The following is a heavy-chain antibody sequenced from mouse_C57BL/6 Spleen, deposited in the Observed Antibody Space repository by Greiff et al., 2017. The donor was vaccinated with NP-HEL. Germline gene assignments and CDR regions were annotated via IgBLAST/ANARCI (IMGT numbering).Heavy chain of an antibody. J-gene: IGHJ2*01. D-gene: IGHD1-1*01. Sequence: EVKLMESGPELVKPGASVKISCKASGYSFTDSNMNWVQQSNGKSLEWIGVINPNYGTTSYNQKFKGKATLTVDQSSSTAYMQLNSLTSEDSAVYYCAREWPGSRHCDYWGQGTTLTVSS. CDR3: AREWPGSRHCDY. CDR2: INPNYGTT. CDR1: GYSFTDSN. V-gene: IGHV1-39*01.